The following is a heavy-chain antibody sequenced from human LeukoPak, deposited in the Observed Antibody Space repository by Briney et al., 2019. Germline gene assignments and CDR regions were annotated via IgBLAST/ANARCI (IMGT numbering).Heavy chain of an antibody. Sequence: GGSLRLSCAASGFTVSSNYMSWVRQAPGKGLEWVSVIYSGGSTYYADSVKGRFTISRDNSKNTLYLQMNSLRAEDTAVYYCARGLNRSWGSYRPYFDYWGQGTLVTVSS. CDR3: ARGLNRSWGSYRPYFDY. CDR2: IYSGGST. D-gene: IGHD3-16*02. V-gene: IGHV3-66*01. J-gene: IGHJ4*02. CDR1: GFTVSSNY.